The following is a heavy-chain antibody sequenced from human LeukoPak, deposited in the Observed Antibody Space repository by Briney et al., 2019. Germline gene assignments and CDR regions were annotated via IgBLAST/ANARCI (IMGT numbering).Heavy chain of an antibody. J-gene: IGHJ4*02. D-gene: IGHD6-13*01. CDR1: GGSISSYY. CDR2: IYYSGST. Sequence: SETLSLTCTVSGGSISSYYWSWIRQPPGKGLEWIGYIYYSGSTNYNPSLKSRVTISVDTSKNQFSLKLSSVTAEDTAVYYCARARWGSWAHFDYWGQGTLVTVSS. CDR3: ARARWGSWAHFDY. V-gene: IGHV4-59*01.